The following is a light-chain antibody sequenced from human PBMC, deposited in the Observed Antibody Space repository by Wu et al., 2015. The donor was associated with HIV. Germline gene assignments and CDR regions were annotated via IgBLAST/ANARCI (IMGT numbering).Light chain of an antibody. CDR1: QSVSSF. CDR3: QQRGNWPSIT. V-gene: IGKV3-11*01. CDR2: DAS. Sequence: DILLTQSPATLSLSPGERATLSCRASQSVSSFLAWYQQKPGQAPRLLIYDASNRATGVPARFSGSGFGTDFTLTISSLEPEDSSVYYCQQRGNWPSITFGQGTRLEIK. J-gene: IGKJ5*01.